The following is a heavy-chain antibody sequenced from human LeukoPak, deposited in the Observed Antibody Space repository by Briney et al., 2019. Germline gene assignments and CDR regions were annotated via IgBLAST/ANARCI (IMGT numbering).Heavy chain of an antibody. CDR3: ARAPKAVNNWFDP. Sequence: PGGSLRLSCAASGFTFSSYAMSWVRQAPGKGLEWVSAISGSGGSTYYADSVKGRFTISRGNSKNTLYLQMNSLRAEDTAVYYCARAPKAVNNWFDPWGQGTLVTVSS. J-gene: IGHJ5*02. D-gene: IGHD3-22*01. CDR2: ISGSGGST. V-gene: IGHV3-23*01. CDR1: GFTFSSYA.